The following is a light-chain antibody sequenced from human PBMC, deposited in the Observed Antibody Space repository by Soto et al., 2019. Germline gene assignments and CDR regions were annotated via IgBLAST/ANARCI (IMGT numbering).Light chain of an antibody. Sequence: EIVLTQSPATLSLSPGERATLSCRASQSVSSYLAWYQQKPGQAPRLLIYGASNRATGIPARFSGWGSGTDFTLTISSLEPEDFAVYYFQQRSNWPLTFGGGTKVEIK. V-gene: IGKV3-11*01. CDR3: QQRSNWPLT. J-gene: IGKJ4*01. CDR1: QSVSSY. CDR2: GAS.